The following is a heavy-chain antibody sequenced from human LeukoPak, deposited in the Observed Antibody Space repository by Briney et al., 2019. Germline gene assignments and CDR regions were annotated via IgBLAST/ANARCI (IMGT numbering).Heavy chain of an antibody. CDR2: IYYSGGA. J-gene: IGHJ4*02. CDR1: GGSKSSYY. CDR3: TRQPVGLYSFVY. Sequence: SETLSLTCTVSGGSKSSYYWSWIPQPPGKGLEWIAYIYYSGGANYNASLRSRATISVDTSKNQFSLRLTSVTAADTAVYYCTRQPVGLYSFVYWGQGALVTVSS. V-gene: IGHV4-59*01.